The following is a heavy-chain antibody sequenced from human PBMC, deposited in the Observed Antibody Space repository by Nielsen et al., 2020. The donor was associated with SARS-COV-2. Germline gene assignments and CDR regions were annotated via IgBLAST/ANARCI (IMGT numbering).Heavy chain of an antibody. V-gene: IGHV4-59*08. CDR3: ARHFDYGSGSYPFDY. J-gene: IGHJ4*02. D-gene: IGHD3-10*01. CDR2: IYYSGST. CDR1: GGSISSYY. Sequence: SETLSFTCTVSGGSISSYYWSWIRQPPGKGLEWIGYIYYSGSTNYNPSLKSRVTISVDTSKNQFSLKLSSVTAADTAVYYCARHFDYGSGSYPFDYWGQGTLVTVSS.